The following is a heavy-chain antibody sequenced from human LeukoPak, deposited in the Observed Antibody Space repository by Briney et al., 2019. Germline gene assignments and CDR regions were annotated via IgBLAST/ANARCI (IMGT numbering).Heavy chain of an antibody. CDR1: GYTFTTYA. Sequence: ASVKVSCKASGYTFTTYAMHWVRQAPGQRLEWMGWINGDNGNTKYSQKFQGRVTITRDTSAYTGYMELRGLSSADTAVYFCARAPYDILTGYSLNWFDPWGQGTLVTVYS. D-gene: IGHD3-9*01. J-gene: IGHJ5*02. CDR2: INGDNGNT. V-gene: IGHV1-3*01. CDR3: ARAPYDILTGYSLNWFDP.